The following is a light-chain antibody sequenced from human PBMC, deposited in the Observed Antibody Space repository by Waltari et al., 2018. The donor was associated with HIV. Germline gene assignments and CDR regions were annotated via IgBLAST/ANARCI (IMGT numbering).Light chain of an antibody. CDR1: TTDIGRYNY. J-gene: IGLJ3*02. Sequence: QSALTQPRSVSASPGQSVTISCTGTTTDIGRYNYVTWYQQHPGQAPKLLLYDVVKRPSGVPGRLSGSKSGNAASLTFSGLQSEDEADYYCCSYADNFTWVFGGGTKLTVL. CDR2: DVV. V-gene: IGLV2-11*01. CDR3: CSYADNFTWV.